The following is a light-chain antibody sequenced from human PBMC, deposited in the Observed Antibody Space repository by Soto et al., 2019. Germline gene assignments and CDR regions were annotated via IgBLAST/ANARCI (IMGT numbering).Light chain of an antibody. CDR2: KVS. Sequence: DAVLTQSPLSLPVTPGQPASISCRSSQSLEYSDGKTYLNWYQQRPGQAPRRLIYKVSNRDFGVPDRFSGSGSGTAFTLEISRVEAEDVGDYYCMQGSYWPWTFGQGTKVEIK. CDR3: MQGSYWPWT. V-gene: IGKV2-30*01. CDR1: QSLEYSDGKTY. J-gene: IGKJ1*01.